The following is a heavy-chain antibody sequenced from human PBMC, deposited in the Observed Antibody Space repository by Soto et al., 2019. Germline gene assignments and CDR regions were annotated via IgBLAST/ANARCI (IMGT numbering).Heavy chain of an antibody. V-gene: IGHV4-39*07. J-gene: IGHJ4*02. CDR1: GGSISSSSYY. Sequence: PSETLSLTCTVSGGSISSSSYYWGWIRQPPGKGLEWIGSIYYSGSTNYNPSLKSRVTISVDTSKNQFSLKLSSVTAADTAVYYCAVRRVTGTRWYYFDYWGQGTLVTVSS. D-gene: IGHD1-7*01. CDR3: AVRRVTGTRWYYFDY. CDR2: IYYSGST.